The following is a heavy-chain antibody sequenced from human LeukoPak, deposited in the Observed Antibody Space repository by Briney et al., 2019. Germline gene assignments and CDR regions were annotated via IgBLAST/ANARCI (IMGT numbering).Heavy chain of an antibody. CDR2: IDYSGST. J-gene: IGHJ6*02. Sequence: SETLSLTCTVSGASISSYYWSLIRQPPGKGLEWIGYIDYSGSTNYTPSLKSRVTISVDTSKNQFSLKLSSVTAADTALYYCAREAWVSGDSKYRYYGIDVWGQGTTVTVSS. CDR3: AREAWVSGDSKYRYYGIDV. D-gene: IGHD4-17*01. CDR1: GASISSYY. V-gene: IGHV4-59*01.